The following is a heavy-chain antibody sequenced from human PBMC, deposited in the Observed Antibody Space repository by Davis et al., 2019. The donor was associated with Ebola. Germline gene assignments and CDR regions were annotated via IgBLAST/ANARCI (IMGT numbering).Heavy chain of an antibody. CDR1: GYTFTSYY. CDR2: IIPILGIA. J-gene: IGHJ4*02. V-gene: IGHV1-46*01. D-gene: IGHD6-6*01. CDR3: ARVASSSPDY. Sequence: AASVKVSCKASGYTFTSYYMHWVRQAPGQGLEWMGRIIPILGIANYAQKFQGRVTITRDTSASTAYMELSSLRSEDTAVYYCARVASSSPDYWGQGTLVTVSS.